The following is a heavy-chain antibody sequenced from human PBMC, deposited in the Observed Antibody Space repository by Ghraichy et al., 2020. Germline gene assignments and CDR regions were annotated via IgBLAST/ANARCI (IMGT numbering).Heavy chain of an antibody. D-gene: IGHD3-3*01. CDR2: IYSGGST. J-gene: IGHJ6*02. CDR1: GFTVSSNY. CDR3: ARGGGEDYDFWSGYYYYYGMDV. Sequence: LSLTCAASGFTVSSNYMSWVRQAPGKGLEWVSVIYSGGSTYYADSVKGRFTISRDNSKNTLYLQMNSLRAEDTAVYYCARGGGEDYDFWSGYYYYYGMDVWGQGTTVTVSS. V-gene: IGHV3-53*01.